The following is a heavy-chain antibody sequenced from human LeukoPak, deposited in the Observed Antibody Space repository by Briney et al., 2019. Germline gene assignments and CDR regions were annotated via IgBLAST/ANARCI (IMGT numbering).Heavy chain of an antibody. V-gene: IGHV1-46*01. Sequence: ASVKVSCKASGYTFTSYYMHWVRQAPGQGLEWMGIINPSGGSTSYAQKFQGRVTMTRDMSTRTVYMELSSLRSEDTAVYYCARDYYDSSGSDGAFDYRGQGTLVTVSS. D-gene: IGHD3-22*01. CDR3: ARDYYDSSGSDGAFDY. CDR2: INPSGGST. J-gene: IGHJ4*02. CDR1: GYTFTSYY.